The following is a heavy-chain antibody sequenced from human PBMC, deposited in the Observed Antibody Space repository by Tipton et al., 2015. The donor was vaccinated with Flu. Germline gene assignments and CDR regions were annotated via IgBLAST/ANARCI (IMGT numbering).Heavy chain of an antibody. J-gene: IGHJ3*02. D-gene: IGHD6-19*01. V-gene: IGHV4-4*07. CDR3: ARDSVSGWYAADAFDI. CDR1: GGSISSYY. Sequence: TLSLTYTVSGGSISSYYWSWIRQPAGKGLEWIGRIYTSGSTNYNPSLKSRVTMSVDTSKNQFSLKLSSVTAADTAVYYCARDSVSGWYAADAFDIWGQGTMVTVSS. CDR2: IYTSGST.